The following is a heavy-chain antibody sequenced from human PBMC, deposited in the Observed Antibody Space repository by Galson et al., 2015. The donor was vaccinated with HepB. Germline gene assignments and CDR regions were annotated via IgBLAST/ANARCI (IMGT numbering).Heavy chain of an antibody. CDR3: ARDGFSAGTGAFDI. Sequence: SVKVSCKASGYTFTSYAMHWVRQAPGQRLEWMGWINAGNGNTKYSQKFQGRVTITRDTSASTAYMGLSSLRSEDTAVYYCARDGFSAGTGAFDIWGQGTMVTVSS. V-gene: IGHV1-3*01. CDR1: GYTFTSYA. D-gene: IGHD6-13*01. CDR2: INAGNGNT. J-gene: IGHJ3*02.